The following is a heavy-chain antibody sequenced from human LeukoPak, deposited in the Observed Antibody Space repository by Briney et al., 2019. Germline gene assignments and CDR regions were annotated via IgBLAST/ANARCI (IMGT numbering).Heavy chain of an antibody. CDR1: GGSISSSSYY. CDR3: ARPRRDGYNWSLDY. V-gene: IGHV4-39*01. J-gene: IGHJ4*02. Sequence: SETLSLTCTLSGGSISSSSYYWGWIRQPPGKGLEWIGSIYYSGSTYYNPSLKSRVTISVDTSKNQFSLKLSSVAAADTAVYYCARPRRDGYNWSLDYWGQGTLVTVSS. CDR2: IYYSGST. D-gene: IGHD5-24*01.